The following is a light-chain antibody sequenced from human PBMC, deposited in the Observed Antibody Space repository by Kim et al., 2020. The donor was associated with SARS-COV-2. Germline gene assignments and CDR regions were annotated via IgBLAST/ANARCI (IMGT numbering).Light chain of an antibody. CDR3: SSYAGSSNLV. CDR1: ISDVCGYKY. Sequence: GQSVTISGPGTISDVCGYKYVSWYQQHPGKAPKLMIYEVTKRPSGVPDRFSGSKSGNTASLTVSGLQAEDEADYYCSSYAGSSNLVFGGWTQLTVL. J-gene: IGLJ2*01. CDR2: EVT. V-gene: IGLV2-8*01.